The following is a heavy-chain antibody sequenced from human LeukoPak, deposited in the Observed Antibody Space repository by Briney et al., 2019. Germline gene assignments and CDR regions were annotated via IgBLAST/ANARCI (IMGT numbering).Heavy chain of an antibody. CDR3: ARDPGGVFDY. D-gene: IGHD3-16*01. V-gene: IGHV3-21*01. Sequence: GGSLRLSCAASGFTFSNYNMNWVRQAPGKGLEWVSSITSSSTYIYYADSVKGRFTISRDNAKNSLYLQMNSLRAEDTAVYYCARDPGGVFDYWGQGTLVTVSS. J-gene: IGHJ4*02. CDR2: ITSSSTYI. CDR1: GFTFSNYN.